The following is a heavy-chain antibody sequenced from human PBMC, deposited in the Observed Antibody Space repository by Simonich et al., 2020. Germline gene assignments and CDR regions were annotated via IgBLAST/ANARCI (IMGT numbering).Heavy chain of an antibody. CDR3: ARDRAARYYYYYYMDV. Sequence: QVQLVQSGAEVKKPGASVKVSCKASGYTFTGDYMHWVRQAPGQGLEWMVWINPNRGGTNYAQKFKGKVNMTRDTSISTAYMELSRLRSDDTAVYYCARDRAARYYYYYYMDVWGKGTTVTVSS. CDR2: INPNRGGT. J-gene: IGHJ6*03. D-gene: IGHD6-6*01. CDR1: GYTFTGDY. V-gene: IGHV1-2*02.